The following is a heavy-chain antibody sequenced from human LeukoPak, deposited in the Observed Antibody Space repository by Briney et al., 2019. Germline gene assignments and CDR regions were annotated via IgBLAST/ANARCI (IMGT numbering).Heavy chain of an antibody. Sequence: GGSLRLSCAASGFTFSDYYMSWIRQAPGKGLEWVSYISSSGSTIYYADSVKGRFTISRDNAKNSLYLQMNSLRAEDTAVYYCARGSYGSGSYYNDGDYFDYWGQGTLVTVSS. CDR2: ISSSGSTI. CDR3: ARGSYGSGSYYNDGDYFDY. J-gene: IGHJ4*02. V-gene: IGHV3-11*01. D-gene: IGHD3-10*01. CDR1: GFTFSDYY.